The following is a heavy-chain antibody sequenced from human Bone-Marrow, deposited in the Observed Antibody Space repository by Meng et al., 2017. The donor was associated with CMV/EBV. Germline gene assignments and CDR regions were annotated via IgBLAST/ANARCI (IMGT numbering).Heavy chain of an antibody. CDR3: ARGRLLSGSYVQGYYYYGMDV. Sequence: ASVKVSCKASGYTFTSYYMHWVRQAPGQGLEWMGIINPSGGSTSYAQKFQGRVTMTRDTSTSTVYMELSSLRSEDTAVYYCARGRLLSGSYVQGYYYYGMDVWGQGTTVTVSS. V-gene: IGHV1-46*01. CDR1: GYTFTSYY. CDR2: INPSGGST. D-gene: IGHD3-10*01. J-gene: IGHJ6*02.